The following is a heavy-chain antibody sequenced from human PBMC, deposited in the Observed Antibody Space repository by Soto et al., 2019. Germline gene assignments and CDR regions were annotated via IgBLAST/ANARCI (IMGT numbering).Heavy chain of an antibody. D-gene: IGHD2-2*02. CDR3: AREGIVVVPAAIPEHYYYYYYGRDV. Sequence: ASVKVSCKASGYTFTSYAMNWVRQAPGQGLEWMGWINTNTGNPTYAQGFTGRFVFSLDTSVSTAYLQICSLKAEDTAVYYCAREGIVVVPAAIPEHYYYYYYGRDVWGRGTRVGVGS. J-gene: IGHJ6*04. CDR1: GYTFTSYA. V-gene: IGHV7-4-1*01. CDR2: INTNTGNP.